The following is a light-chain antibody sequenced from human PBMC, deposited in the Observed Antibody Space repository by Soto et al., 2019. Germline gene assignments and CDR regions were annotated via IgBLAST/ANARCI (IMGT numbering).Light chain of an antibody. Sequence: EIVMTQSPATLSVSPGQRATLSCRASQSVSSNLAWYQQKPGQAHRLLIFGASTRATGIPARFSGSGSGTEFSLPISSLQSEDFAVYYCQQYNTWPRTFGQVTKVEIK. V-gene: IGKV3-15*01. J-gene: IGKJ1*01. CDR2: GAS. CDR1: QSVSSN. CDR3: QQYNTWPRT.